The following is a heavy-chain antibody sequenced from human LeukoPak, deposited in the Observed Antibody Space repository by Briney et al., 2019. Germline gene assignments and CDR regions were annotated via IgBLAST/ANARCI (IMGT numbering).Heavy chain of an antibody. D-gene: IGHD3-10*02. CDR2: IKQDGSQK. CDR3: AELGITMIGGV. Sequence: GGSLRLSCAASGFTFSNYWMSWVRQAPGKGLEWVANIKQDGSQKYYVDSVKGRFTISRDNAKNSLYLQMNSLRAEDTAVYYCAELGITMIGGVWGKGTTVTISS. V-gene: IGHV3-7*01. CDR1: GFTFSNYW. J-gene: IGHJ6*04.